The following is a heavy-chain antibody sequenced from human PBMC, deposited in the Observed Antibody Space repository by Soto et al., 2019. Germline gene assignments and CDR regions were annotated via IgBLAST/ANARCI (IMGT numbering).Heavy chain of an antibody. V-gene: IGHV4-34*01. CDR1: GGSFSCYY. J-gene: IGHJ6*02. CDR3: AXEYDFWSGYSAYYGMDV. Sequence: SETLSLTCAVYGGSFSCYYWSWIRQPPGKGLEWIGEINHSGSTNYNPSLKSRVTISVDTSKNQFSLKLSSVTAADTAVYYCAXEYDFWSGYSAYYGMDVWGQGTTVTVSS. D-gene: IGHD3-3*01. CDR2: INHSGST.